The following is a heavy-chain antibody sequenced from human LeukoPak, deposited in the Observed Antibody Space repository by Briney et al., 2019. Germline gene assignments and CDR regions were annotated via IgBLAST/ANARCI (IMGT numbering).Heavy chain of an antibody. CDR1: GGSINYYY. J-gene: IGHJ4*02. Sequence: PSETLSLTCTVSGGSINYYYWSWIRQPPGKGLEWIGYIYYSGSTNYNPSLKSRVTISVDTSKNQFSLKLSSVTAADTAVYYCAGSYYYDSSGYYPFDYWGQGTLVTVSS. V-gene: IGHV4-59*01. CDR2: IYYSGST. CDR3: AGSYYYDSSGYYPFDY. D-gene: IGHD3-22*01.